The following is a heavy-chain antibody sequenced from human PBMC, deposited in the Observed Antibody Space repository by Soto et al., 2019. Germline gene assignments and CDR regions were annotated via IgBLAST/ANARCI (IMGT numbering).Heavy chain of an antibody. D-gene: IGHD2-21*02. CDR3: ARQRTSVVTQAYFDS. J-gene: IGHJ4*02. V-gene: IGHV4-39*01. CDR1: GDSINNRSYY. Sequence: SETLSLTCTVTGDSINNRSYYWGWIRQPPGKGLEWIGSIYYSGSTYNNPSLKSRVSMSVDTSKNQFPLKLRSVTAADTALYYCARQRTSVVTQAYFDSWGQGSLVTVSS. CDR2: IYYSGST.